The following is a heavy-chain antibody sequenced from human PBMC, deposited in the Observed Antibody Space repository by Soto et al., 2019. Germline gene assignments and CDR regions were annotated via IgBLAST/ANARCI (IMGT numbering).Heavy chain of an antibody. CDR1: GFTFSSYS. CDR3: AKALVGSSPEQYGMYV. J-gene: IGHJ6*02. Sequence: PGGSLRLSCAASGFTFSSYSMNWVRQAPGKGLEWVSYISSSSGSIYYADSVKGRFTISRDNAKNTLYLQMNSLRDEDTAVYYCAKALVGSSPEQYGMYVWGQGTTVTVSS. CDR2: ISSSSGSI. D-gene: IGHD1-26*01. V-gene: IGHV3-48*02.